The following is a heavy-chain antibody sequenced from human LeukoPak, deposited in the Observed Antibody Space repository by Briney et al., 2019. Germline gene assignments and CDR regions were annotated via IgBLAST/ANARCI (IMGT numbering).Heavy chain of an antibody. CDR1: GFTFSSYA. CDR3: AKTPAGVSPTFLDY. CDR2: ISGSGGST. D-gene: IGHD2-2*01. Sequence: PGGSLRLSCAASGFTFSSYAMTWVRQAPGKGLEWVSGISGSGGSTYYADSVKGRFTISRDNSKNTLYLQMNSPRAEDTAVYYCAKTPAGVSPTFLDYWGQGTLVTVSS. V-gene: IGHV3-23*01. J-gene: IGHJ4*02.